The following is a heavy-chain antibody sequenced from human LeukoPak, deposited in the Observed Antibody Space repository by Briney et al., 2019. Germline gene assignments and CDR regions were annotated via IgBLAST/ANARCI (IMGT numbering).Heavy chain of an antibody. CDR3: ARDRDCTNGVCYYFDY. J-gene: IGHJ4*02. Sequence: SETLSLTCTVSGGSICSGGYYWSWIRQHPGKGLEWIGYIYYSGSTYYNPSLKSRVTISVDTSKNQFSLKLSSVTAADTAVYYCARDRDCTNGVCYYFDYWGQGTLVTVSS. V-gene: IGHV4-31*03. CDR1: GGSICSGGYY. CDR2: IYYSGST. D-gene: IGHD2-8*01.